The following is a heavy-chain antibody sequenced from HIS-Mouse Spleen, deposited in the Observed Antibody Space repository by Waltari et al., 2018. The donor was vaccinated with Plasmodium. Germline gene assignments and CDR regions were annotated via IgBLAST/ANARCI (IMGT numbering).Heavy chain of an antibody. CDR2: IYYSGRT. CDR3: ASLPRVEEVTTPFYYYYYGMDV. J-gene: IGHJ6*02. V-gene: IGHV4-39*01. D-gene: IGHD4-4*01. Sequence: QLHLQESGPGLVTPSETLSLTCPIPGGSISSTTYYCGCIRQTPGKGLEWIGSIYYSGRTYYNPSLKIRVTISVDTSKSQFSLKLSSVTAADTAVYYCASLPRVEEVTTPFYYYYYGMDVWGQGTTVTVSS. CDR1: GGSISSTTYY.